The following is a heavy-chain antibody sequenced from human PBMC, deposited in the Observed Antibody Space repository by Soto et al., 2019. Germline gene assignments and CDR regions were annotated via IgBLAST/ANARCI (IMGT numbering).Heavy chain of an antibody. CDR1: GFTFSSYS. CDR2: ISSSSSYI. V-gene: IGHV3-21*01. CDR3: ASAFTVLTAHYYYYGVAV. J-gene: IGHJ6*02. D-gene: IGHD2-21*02. Sequence: PGGSLRLSCAASGFTFSSYSMNWVRQAPGKGLEWVSSISSSSSYIYYADSVKGRFTISRDNAKNALYLQMNSLRAEDTAVYYCASAFTVLTAHYYYYGVAVWGDESTV.